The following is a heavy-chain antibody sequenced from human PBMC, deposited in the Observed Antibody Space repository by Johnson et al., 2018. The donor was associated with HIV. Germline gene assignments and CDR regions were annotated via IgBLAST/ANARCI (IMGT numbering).Heavy chain of an antibody. D-gene: IGHD3-3*01. J-gene: IGHJ3*02. CDR3: VKDMRGGQTYHKRRSGYLGAVDI. V-gene: IGHV3-9*01. CDR2: ISWNSGSI. CDR1: GFTFDDYA. Sequence: VQLVESGGGLVQPGRSLRLSCAASGFTFDDYAMHWVRQAPGKGLEWVSGISWNSGSIGYADSVKGRFTISRDNAKNSPYLQMNSLRAEDTAWYYCVKDMRGGQTYHKRRSGYLGAVDIWGQGTMVTVSS.